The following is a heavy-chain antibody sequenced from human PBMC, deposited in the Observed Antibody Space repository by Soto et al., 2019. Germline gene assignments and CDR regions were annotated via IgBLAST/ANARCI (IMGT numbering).Heavy chain of an antibody. Sequence: HPGGSLRLSCAASGFTFSSYAMSWVRQAPGQGLEWVSAISGSGGSTYYADSVKGRFTISRDNSKNTLYLQMNSLRAEDTAVYYCAKVPLLAPNHKEGNDYWGQGTLVTVSS. CDR1: GFTFSSYA. D-gene: IGHD2-21*01. V-gene: IGHV3-23*01. CDR2: ISGSGGST. CDR3: AKVPLLAPNHKEGNDY. J-gene: IGHJ4*02.